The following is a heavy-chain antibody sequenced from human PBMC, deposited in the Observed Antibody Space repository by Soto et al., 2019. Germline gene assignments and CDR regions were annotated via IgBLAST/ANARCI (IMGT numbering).Heavy chain of an antibody. CDR3: AKESQAILGTGGFEY. V-gene: IGHV3-9*01. CDR1: GFTFDDFA. J-gene: IGHJ4*01. D-gene: IGHD7-27*01. CDR2: ISWNSGSI. Sequence: GGSLRLSCLASGFTFDDFAMHWVRQAPGKGLEWVSGISWNSGSIAYADSVKGRFTISRDNAKNSLYLQMKSLRPEDTALYSCAKESQAILGTGGFEYWGHVRPVTVSS.